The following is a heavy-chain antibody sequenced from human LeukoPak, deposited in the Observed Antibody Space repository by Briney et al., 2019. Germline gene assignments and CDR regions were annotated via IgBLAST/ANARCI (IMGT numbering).Heavy chain of an antibody. CDR1: GFTFSSYG. V-gene: IGHV3-30*02. D-gene: IGHD3-3*01. Sequence: GGSLRLSCAASGFTFSSYGMHWVRQAPGKGLEWVAFIRYDGSNKYYADSVKGRFTISRDNSKNTLYLQMNSLRAEDTAVYYCAKDARFLEWPNCFDYWGQGTLVTVSS. CDR2: IRYDGSNK. J-gene: IGHJ4*02. CDR3: AKDARFLEWPNCFDY.